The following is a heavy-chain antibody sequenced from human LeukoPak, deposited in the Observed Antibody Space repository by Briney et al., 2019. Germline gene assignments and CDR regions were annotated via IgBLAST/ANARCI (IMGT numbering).Heavy chain of an antibody. Sequence: ASVKVSCKASGYTFTSYGISWVRQAPGQGLEWMGWISAYNGNTNYAQKLQDRVTMTTDTSTSTACMELRSLRSDDTAVYYCARDDPYSSGSSDYWGQGTLVTVSS. D-gene: IGHD6-19*01. CDR1: GYTFTSYG. CDR3: ARDDPYSSGSSDY. V-gene: IGHV1-18*01. CDR2: ISAYNGNT. J-gene: IGHJ4*02.